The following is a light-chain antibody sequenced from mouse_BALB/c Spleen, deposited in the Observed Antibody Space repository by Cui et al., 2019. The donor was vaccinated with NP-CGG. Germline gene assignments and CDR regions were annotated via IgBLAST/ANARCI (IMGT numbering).Light chain of an antibody. CDR2: GTN. CDR3: ALWYSNHWV. CDR1: TGAVTTSNY. J-gene: IGLJ1*01. V-gene: IGLV1*01. Sequence: QAVVTQASSLTTSSGETITRTCRSSTGAVTTSNYANWVQEKPDHLFTGLIGGTNNRAPGVPARFSGSLIGDKAALTITGAQTEDEAIYFCALWYSNHWVFGGGTKLTVL.